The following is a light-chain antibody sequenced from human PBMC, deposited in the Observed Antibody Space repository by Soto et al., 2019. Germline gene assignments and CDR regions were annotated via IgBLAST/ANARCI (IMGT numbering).Light chain of an antibody. Sequence: HSALTQPASVSGSPVQSITISCTGTSSDVGSYNLVSWYQQHPGKAPKLMIYEGSKRPSGVSNRFSGSKSGNTASLTISGLQSEDEADYYCCSYAGSRVFGGGTKLTVL. CDR1: SSDVGSYNL. J-gene: IGLJ3*02. CDR3: CSYAGSRV. V-gene: IGLV2-23*01. CDR2: EGS.